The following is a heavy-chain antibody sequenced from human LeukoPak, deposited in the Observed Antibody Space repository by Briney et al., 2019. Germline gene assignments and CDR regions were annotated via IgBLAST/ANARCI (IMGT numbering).Heavy chain of an antibody. CDR2: ITDSGRKT. Sequence: GGSLRLSCAASGFTFTNYAMSWVRQAPGKGLEWVSGITDSGRKTYYADSVKGRFSISRDNSKNTVYLQMSDLRAEDTAVYYCAKITKATTPNYWGQGTLVTVSS. J-gene: IGHJ4*02. D-gene: IGHD4-17*01. CDR1: GFTFTNYA. CDR3: AKITKATTPNY. V-gene: IGHV3-23*01.